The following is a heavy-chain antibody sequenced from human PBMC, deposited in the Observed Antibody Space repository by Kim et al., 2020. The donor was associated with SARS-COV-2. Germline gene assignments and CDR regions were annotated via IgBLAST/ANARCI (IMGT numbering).Heavy chain of an antibody. CDR1: GYSFTSYW. V-gene: IGHV5-51*01. Sequence: GASLKISCKGSGYSFTSYWIGWVRQMPGKGLEWMGIIYPGDSDTRYSPSFQGQVTISADKSISTAYLQWSSLKASDTAMYYCARHGDQLRLFPQEINGMDVWGQGTTVTVSS. J-gene: IGHJ6*02. CDR2: IYPGDSDT. CDR3: ARHGDQLRLFPQEINGMDV. D-gene: IGHD2-2*01.